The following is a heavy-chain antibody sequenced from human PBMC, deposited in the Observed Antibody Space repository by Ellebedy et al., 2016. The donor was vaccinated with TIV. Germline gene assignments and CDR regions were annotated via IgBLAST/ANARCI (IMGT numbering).Heavy chain of an antibody. Sequence: PGGSLRLSCKGSGYSFSTYWIAWVRQMPGKGLEWMGIIYPRGSDTTYSPSFEGQVTISADMSISTAYLQWTSLKASDTAMYYCARRSRDGYNGGSDYWGQGTLVTVSS. V-gene: IGHV5-51*01. CDR1: GYSFSTYW. D-gene: IGHD5-24*01. CDR2: IYPRGSDT. J-gene: IGHJ4*02. CDR3: ARRSRDGYNGGSDY.